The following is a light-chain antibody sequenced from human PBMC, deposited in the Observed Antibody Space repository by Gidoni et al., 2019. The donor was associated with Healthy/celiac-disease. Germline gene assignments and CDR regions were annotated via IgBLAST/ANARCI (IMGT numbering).Light chain of an antibody. CDR3: QAWDSSTVV. Sequence: SYELTQPPSVSVSPGQTASITCSGDKLGDKYACWYQQKPGQSPVLVFYQDSKRPSGIPERFSGSNSGNTATLTISGTQAMDEADYYCQAWDSSTVVFGGGTKLXVX. CDR1: KLGDKY. J-gene: IGLJ2*01. CDR2: QDS. V-gene: IGLV3-1*01.